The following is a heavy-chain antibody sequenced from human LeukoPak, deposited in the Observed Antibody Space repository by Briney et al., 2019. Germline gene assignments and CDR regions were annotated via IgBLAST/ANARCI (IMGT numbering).Heavy chain of an antibody. V-gene: IGHV3-30*18. CDR1: GFTFSSYG. Sequence: GGSLRLSCAASGFTFSSYGMHWVRQAPGKGLEWVAALSHDANNEFYADSVKGRFTISRDNSKNTLYLQMNSLRAGDTAAFYCAKDNYYGSSAVIDYWGQGTLVTVSS. D-gene: IGHD3-22*01. CDR3: AKDNYYGSSAVIDY. J-gene: IGHJ4*02. CDR2: LSHDANNE.